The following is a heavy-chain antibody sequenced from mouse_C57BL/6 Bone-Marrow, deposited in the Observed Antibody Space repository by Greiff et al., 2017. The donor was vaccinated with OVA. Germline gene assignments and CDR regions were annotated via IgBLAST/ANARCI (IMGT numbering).Heavy chain of an antibody. D-gene: IGHD2-14*01. CDR3: ASGGTPFAY. CDR1: GYTFTSYW. CDR2: IDPSDSYT. Sequence: QVQLKQPGAELVKPGASVKLSCQASGYTFTSYWMQWVKPRPGQGLEWIGEIDPSDSYTNYNQKFKGKATLTVDTSSSTAYMQLSSLTSEDSAVYYCASGGTPFAYWGQGTLVTVSA. J-gene: IGHJ3*01. V-gene: IGHV1-50*01.